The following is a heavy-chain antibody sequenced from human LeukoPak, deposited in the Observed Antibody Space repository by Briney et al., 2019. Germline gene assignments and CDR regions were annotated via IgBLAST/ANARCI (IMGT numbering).Heavy chain of an antibody. CDR1: GGTFSSYA. J-gene: IGHJ4*02. CDR3: ARDAGLPD. CDR2: IIPIFGTA. D-gene: IGHD4-11*01. Sequence: SVKVSCKASGGTFSSYAISWVRQAPGQGLEWMGGIIPIFGTANYAQKFQGRVTMTRDTSISTAYMELSRLRSDDTAVYYCARDAGLPDWGQGTLVTVSS. V-gene: IGHV1-69*05.